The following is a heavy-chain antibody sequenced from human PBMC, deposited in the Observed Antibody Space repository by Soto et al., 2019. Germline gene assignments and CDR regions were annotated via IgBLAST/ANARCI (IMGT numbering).Heavy chain of an antibody. J-gene: IGHJ4*02. CDR3: LTYGGNPPLYS. CDR1: GFTFRNYA. CDR2: INDFGDTP. Sequence: GGSMRLSCSASGFTFRNYAMHWVRQAPGKGLEYVSAINDFGDTPYYADSVRGRFVISRDNSRTTLYLQLSRLSADDSAVYYCLTYGGNPPLYSWGQGTLVTVSS. V-gene: IGHV3-64D*08. D-gene: IGHD4-17*01.